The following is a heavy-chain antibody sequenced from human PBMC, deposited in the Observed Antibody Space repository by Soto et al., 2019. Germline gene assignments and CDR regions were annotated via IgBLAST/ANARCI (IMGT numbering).Heavy chain of an antibody. CDR1: GGSISSGGYY. V-gene: IGHV4-31*03. CDR2: IYYSGST. Sequence: LSLTCTVSGGSISSGGYYWSWIRQHPGKGLEWIGYIYYSGSTYYNPSLKSRVTISVDTSKNQFSLKLSSVTAADTAVYYCARAQRRYDFWSAQARHYGMDVWGQGTTVTVSS. J-gene: IGHJ6*02. D-gene: IGHD3-3*01. CDR3: ARAQRRYDFWSAQARHYGMDV.